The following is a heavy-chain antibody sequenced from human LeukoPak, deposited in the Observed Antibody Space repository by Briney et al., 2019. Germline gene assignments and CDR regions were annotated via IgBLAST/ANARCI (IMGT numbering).Heavy chain of an antibody. D-gene: IGHD4-17*01. V-gene: IGHV4-34*01. CDR1: GGSISSYY. Sequence: SETLSLTCTVSGGSISSYYWSWFRQPPGKGLEWIGEINHSGSTNYNPSLKSRVTISVDTSKNQFSLKLSSVTAADTAVYYCARGYRAPSYGDYYYYGMDVWGQGTTVTVSS. J-gene: IGHJ6*02. CDR2: INHSGST. CDR3: ARGYRAPSYGDYYYYGMDV.